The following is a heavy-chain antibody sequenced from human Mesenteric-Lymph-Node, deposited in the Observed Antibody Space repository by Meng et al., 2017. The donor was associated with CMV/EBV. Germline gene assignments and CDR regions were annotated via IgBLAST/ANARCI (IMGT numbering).Heavy chain of an antibody. Sequence: SGFTFSSYWMSWVRQAPGKGLEWVANIKQDGSEKYYVDSVKGRFTISRDNAKNSLYLQMNSLRAEDTAVYYCARNDPVLLITIYAVDYWGQGTLVTVSS. CDR2: IKQDGSEK. CDR1: GFTFSSYW. CDR3: ARNDPVLLITIYAVDY. V-gene: IGHV3-7*01. D-gene: IGHD3-3*01. J-gene: IGHJ4*02.